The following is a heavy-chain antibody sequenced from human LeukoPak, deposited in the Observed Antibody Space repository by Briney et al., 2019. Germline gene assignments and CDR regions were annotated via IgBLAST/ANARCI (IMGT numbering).Heavy chain of an antibody. CDR3: ARSFWNYYGFEDAFDI. CDR1: GGSISSGSYY. J-gene: IGHJ3*02. V-gene: IGHV4-61*02. Sequence: SETLSLTCTVSGGSISSGSYYWSWIRQPAGKGLEWIGRIYTSGSTNYNPSLKSRVTISVDTSKNQFSLKLSSVTAADTAVYYCARSFWNYYGFEDAFDIWGQGTMVTVSS. D-gene: IGHD3-10*01. CDR2: IYTSGST.